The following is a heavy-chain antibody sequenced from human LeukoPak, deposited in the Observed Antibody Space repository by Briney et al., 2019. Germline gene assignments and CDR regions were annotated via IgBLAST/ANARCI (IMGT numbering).Heavy chain of an antibody. CDR1: GVTFSSYW. D-gene: IGHD1-26*01. CDR2: INYDGST. Sequence: AGSLRLSCAASGVTFSSYWMYWVRQAPATGRVWVGCINYDGSTTYADTVKARFTISRDNAKTTPYPQMNSPRAEAKAVQYCARLPMGGGSRGQGTLVSVSS. CDR3: ARLPMGGGS. J-gene: IGHJ4*02. V-gene: IGHV3-74*03.